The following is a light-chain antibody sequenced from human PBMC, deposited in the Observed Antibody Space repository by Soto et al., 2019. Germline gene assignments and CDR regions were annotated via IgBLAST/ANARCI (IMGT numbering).Light chain of an antibody. V-gene: IGLV2-11*01. J-gene: IGLJ1*01. Sequence: QSALTQPRSVSGSPGQSVTISCTGTSSDVGGYNSVSWYQQHPGKAPKLMIYDVSKRPSGVPDRFSGSKSGNTASLTISGLQADDEADYYCCSFAGSSSDVFGSGTQLTVL. CDR1: SSDVGGYNS. CDR3: CSFAGSSSDV. CDR2: DVS.